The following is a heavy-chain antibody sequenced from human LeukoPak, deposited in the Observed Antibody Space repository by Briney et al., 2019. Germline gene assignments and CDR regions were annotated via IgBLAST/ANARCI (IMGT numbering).Heavy chain of an antibody. Sequence: GGSLRLSCAASGFTFSDYYMSWIRQAPGKGLEWVSYISSSSSYTNYADSVKGRFTISRDNAKNSLYLQMNSLRAEDTAVYYCARNIRYSSSWYWVDWFDPWGQGTLVTVSS. V-gene: IGHV3-11*03. J-gene: IGHJ5*02. CDR3: ARNIRYSSSWYWVDWFDP. CDR2: ISSSSSYT. CDR1: GFTFSDYY. D-gene: IGHD6-13*01.